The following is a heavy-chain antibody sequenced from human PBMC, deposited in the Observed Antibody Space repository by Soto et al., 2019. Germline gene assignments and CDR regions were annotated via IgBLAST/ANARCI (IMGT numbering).Heavy chain of an antibody. CDR1: GESMIRYY. J-gene: IGHJ4*02. Sequence: SETLSLTCSVSGESMIRYYWSWIRQPARKELQWIGRVYTGGSTKYNSSLKSRVTMSLDASNSQFSLTMSSVTAADTGVYYCAREVVGNNRPGIFDSWGRGTLVTVSS. CDR2: VYTGGST. V-gene: IGHV4-4*07. D-gene: IGHD1-1*01. CDR3: AREVVGNNRPGIFDS.